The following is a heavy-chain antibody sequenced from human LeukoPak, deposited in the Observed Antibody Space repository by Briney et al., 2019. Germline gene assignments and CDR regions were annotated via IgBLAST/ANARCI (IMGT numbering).Heavy chain of an antibody. Sequence: SETLSLTCTVSGGSISSYYWSWIRQPPGKGLEWIGYIYYSGSTNYNPSLKSRVTLSVDTSNNQFSLKLSSVTAADTAVYYCARGLSVTMPYNWFDPWGQGTLVTVSS. CDR1: GGSISSYY. J-gene: IGHJ5*02. D-gene: IGHD3-3*01. V-gene: IGHV4-59*01. CDR2: IYYSGST. CDR3: ARGLSVTMPYNWFDP.